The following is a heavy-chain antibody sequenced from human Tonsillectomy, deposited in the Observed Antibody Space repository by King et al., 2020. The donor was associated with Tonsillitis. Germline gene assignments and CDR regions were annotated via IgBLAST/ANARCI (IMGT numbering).Heavy chain of an antibody. CDR2: ISSSSSYT. CDR1: VFTFSDYY. V-gene: IGHV3-11*05. CDR3: ARDRRGSGWYTPATDY. Sequence: VQLVESGGGLVKPGGSLRLSCAASVFTFSDYYMTWIRQAPGKGLEWSSYISSSSSYTYYSDSVQGRFTISRDNAKNSLYLQMSSLRAEDTAVYYCARDRRGSGWYTPATDYWGQGTLVTVSS. J-gene: IGHJ4*02. D-gene: IGHD6-19*01.